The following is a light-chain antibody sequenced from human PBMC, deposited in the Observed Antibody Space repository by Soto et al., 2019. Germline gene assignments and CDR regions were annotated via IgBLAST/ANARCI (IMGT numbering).Light chain of an antibody. CDR2: DVS. J-gene: IGLJ1*01. Sequence: QSALAQPASVSGSRGQSITISCTGTSSDVGRYNYVSWFQQHPGKVPKLIIYDVSNWPSGVSDRFSGSKSGNTASLTISGLQPEDEADYSCSSFTSSSTFVFGTGTKVTVL. V-gene: IGLV2-14*03. CDR3: SSFTSSSTFV. CDR1: SSDVGRYNY.